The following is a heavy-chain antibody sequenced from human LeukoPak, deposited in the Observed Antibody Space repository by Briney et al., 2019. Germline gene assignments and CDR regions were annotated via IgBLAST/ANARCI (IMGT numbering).Heavy chain of an antibody. V-gene: IGHV1-2*06. CDR2: INPNSGGT. J-gene: IGHJ5*02. CDR3: ARDHNPYIPIDKFDTYNWFDP. CDR1: GYTFTSYA. D-gene: IGHD3-9*01. Sequence: ASVKVSCKASGYTFTSYAMNWVRQAPGQGLEWMGRINPNSGGTNYAQKFQGRVTMTRDTSISTAYMELSRLRSDDTAVYYCARDHNPYIPIDKFDTYNWFDPWGQGTLVTVSS.